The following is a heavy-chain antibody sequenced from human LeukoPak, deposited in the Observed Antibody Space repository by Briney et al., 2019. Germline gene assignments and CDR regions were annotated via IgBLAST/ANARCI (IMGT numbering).Heavy chain of an antibody. CDR1: GGSISSYY. Sequence: PSETLSLTCTVSGGSISSYYWSWIRHPAGKGLEWIGRIYTSGSTNYNPSLKSRVTMSVDTSKNQFSLKLSSVTAADTAVYYCARDLVEELDAFDIWGQGTMVTVSS. D-gene: IGHD3-10*01. CDR3: ARDLVEELDAFDI. CDR2: IYTSGST. J-gene: IGHJ3*02. V-gene: IGHV4-4*07.